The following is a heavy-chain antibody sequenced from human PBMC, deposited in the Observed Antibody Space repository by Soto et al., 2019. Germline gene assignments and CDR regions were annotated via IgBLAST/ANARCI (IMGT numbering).Heavy chain of an antibody. Sequence: TGGSLRLSCAASGFTFSSYSMNWVRQAPGKGLEWVSSISSSSSYIYYADSVKGRFTISRDNAKNSLYLQMNSLRAEDTAVYYCARLGGYCSGGSCPYGMDVWGQGTTVTVSS. V-gene: IGHV3-21*01. CDR1: GFTFSSYS. CDR2: ISSSSSYI. D-gene: IGHD2-15*01. J-gene: IGHJ6*02. CDR3: ARLGGYCSGGSCPYGMDV.